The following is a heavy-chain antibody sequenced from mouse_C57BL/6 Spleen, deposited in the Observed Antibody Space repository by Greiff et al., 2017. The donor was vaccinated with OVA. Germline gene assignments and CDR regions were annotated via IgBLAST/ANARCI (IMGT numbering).Heavy chain of an antibody. J-gene: IGHJ3*01. V-gene: IGHV1-18*01. CDR2: INPNNGGT. D-gene: IGHD2-4*01. CDR1: GYTFTDYN. Sequence: VQLQQSGPELVKPGASVKIPCKASGYTFTDYNMDWVKQSHGKSLEWIGDINPNNGGTIYNQKFKGKATLTVDKSSSTAYMELRSLTSEDTAVYYCARQDYDWFAYWGQGTLVTVSA. CDR3: ARQDYDWFAY.